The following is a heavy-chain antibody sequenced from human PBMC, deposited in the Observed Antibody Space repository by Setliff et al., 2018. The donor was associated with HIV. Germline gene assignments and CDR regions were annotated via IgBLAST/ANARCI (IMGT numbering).Heavy chain of an antibody. CDR3: ACLPRDIVVDY. D-gene: IGHD2-15*01. CDR1: GYTFTGYY. J-gene: IGHJ4*02. Sequence: ASVKVSCKASGYTFTGYYMHWVRQAPGQGLEWMGWINPNSGGTNSAQKFQGRVTMTGDTSISTAYMELRRLKSDDTAVYYCACLPRDIVVDYWGQGTLVTVSS. V-gene: IGHV1-2*02. CDR2: INPNSGGT.